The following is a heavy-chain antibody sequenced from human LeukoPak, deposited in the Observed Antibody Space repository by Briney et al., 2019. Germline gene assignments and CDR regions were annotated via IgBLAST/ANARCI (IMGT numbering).Heavy chain of an antibody. Sequence: SETLSLTCTVSGGSISSYYWSWIRQPPGKGLEWIGYIYYSGSTNYNPSLKSRVTISVDTSKNQFSLKLSSVTAADTAVYYCARHFRPRYFDYWGQGTLVTVSS. CDR1: GGSISSYY. V-gene: IGHV4-59*08. D-gene: IGHD3-10*01. CDR3: ARHFRPRYFDY. CDR2: IYYSGST. J-gene: IGHJ4*02.